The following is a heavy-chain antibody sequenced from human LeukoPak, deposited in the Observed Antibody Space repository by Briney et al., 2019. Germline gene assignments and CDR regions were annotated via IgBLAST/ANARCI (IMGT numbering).Heavy chain of an antibody. V-gene: IGHV1-69*06. CDR3: AVRSLLLDVIDY. J-gene: IGHJ4*02. CDR2: IIPIFGTA. CDR1: GGTFSSYA. Sequence: ASVTVSCKASGGTFSSYAISWVRQAPGQGLEWMGGIIPIFGTANYAQKFQGRVTITADKSTSTAYMELSSLRSEDTAVYYCAVRSLLLDVIDYWGQGTLVTVSS. D-gene: IGHD2-15*01.